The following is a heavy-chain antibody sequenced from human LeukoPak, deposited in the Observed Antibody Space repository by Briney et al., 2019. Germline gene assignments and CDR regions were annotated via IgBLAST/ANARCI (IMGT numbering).Heavy chain of an antibody. CDR3: ARLGAYSSGWYYFDY. D-gene: IGHD6-19*01. CDR1: GYDFFGYW. CDR2: IYPDDSRS. Sequence: EASVKISCQGSGYDFFGYWIAWARQVPGKGLEWMGIIYPDDSRSIYSPSFQGQVAISADKSISTAYLQWSSLKASDTAMYYCARLGAYSSGWYYFDYWGQGTLVTVSS. J-gene: IGHJ4*02. V-gene: IGHV5-51*01.